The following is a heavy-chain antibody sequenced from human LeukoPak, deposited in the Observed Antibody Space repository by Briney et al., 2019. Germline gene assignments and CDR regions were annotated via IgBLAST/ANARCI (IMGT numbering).Heavy chain of an antibody. V-gene: IGHV3-30*04. J-gene: IGHJ5*02. Sequence: PGRSLRLSCAASGFTFSSYAMHWVRQAPGKGLEWVAVISYDGSNKYYADSVKGRFTISRDNSKNSLYLQMNSLRAEDTAVYYCARVRRRWELRGGPWFDPWGQGTLVTVSS. D-gene: IGHD1-26*01. CDR2: ISYDGSNK. CDR1: GFTFSSYA. CDR3: ARVRRRWELRGGPWFDP.